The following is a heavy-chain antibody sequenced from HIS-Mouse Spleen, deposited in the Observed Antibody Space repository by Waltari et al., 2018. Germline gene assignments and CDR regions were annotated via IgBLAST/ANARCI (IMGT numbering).Heavy chain of an antibody. D-gene: IGHD6-13*01. CDR1: GGSISSSSYY. Sequence: QLQLQESGPGLVKPSETLSLTCTVSGGSISSSSYYWGWIRQPPGKGLEWIGSIDYRVGTYYNPSLKSRVTISVDTSKNQFSLKLSSVTAADTAVYYCAREIPYSSSWYDWYFDLWGRGTLVTVSS. CDR2: IDYRVGT. CDR3: AREIPYSSSWYDWYFDL. V-gene: IGHV4-39*07. J-gene: IGHJ2*01.